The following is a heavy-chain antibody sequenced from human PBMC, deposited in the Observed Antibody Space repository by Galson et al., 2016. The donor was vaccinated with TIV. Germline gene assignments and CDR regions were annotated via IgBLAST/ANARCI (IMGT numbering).Heavy chain of an antibody. Sequence: SVKVSCKASGYSFSDYHIHWVRQAPGQGLQWMGWINPKDGDTYYAQDFQGRVTMTRDTSFTTAYLEMSRLRSDDTALYYCARDYDLFTGHSSFDCWGQGTVVTVSS. D-gene: IGHD3-9*01. CDR1: GYSFSDYH. J-gene: IGHJ4*02. V-gene: IGHV1-2*02. CDR2: INPKDGDT. CDR3: ARDYDLFTGHSSFDC.